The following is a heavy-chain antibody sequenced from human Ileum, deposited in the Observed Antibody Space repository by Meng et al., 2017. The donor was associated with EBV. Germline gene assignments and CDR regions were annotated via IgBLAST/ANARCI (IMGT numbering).Heavy chain of an antibody. CDR2: VYHRGDT. CDR1: VDSFLRAIG. Sequence: LPVSAPALCNPSAPPSPPRTGPVDSFLRAIGWSWARPPPGKGLELIGEVYHRGDTNYNPSLKSRVDISVDKSKNQFYLSLFSVTAADTAVYYCGRDQGRELINHWGQGTLVTVSS. V-gene: IGHV4-4*02. CDR3: GRDQGRELINH. D-gene: IGHD1-7*01. J-gene: IGHJ4*02.